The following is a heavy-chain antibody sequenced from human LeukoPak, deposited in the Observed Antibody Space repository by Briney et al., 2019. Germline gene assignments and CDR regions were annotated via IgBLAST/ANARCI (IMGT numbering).Heavy chain of an antibody. CDR3: GKDLQYYGGNSRFDS. J-gene: IGHJ4*02. V-gene: IGHV1-2*02. D-gene: IGHD4-23*01. Sequence: ASVKVSCKASGYTFTGYYMHWVRQAPGQGLEWMGWINPSSGDTNYAQRFQGRVTMTRDTSITTAYMELSWLKSGDTAIYYLGKDLQYYGGNSRFDSWGQGTLVIGSS. CDR1: GYTFTGYY. CDR2: INPSSGDT.